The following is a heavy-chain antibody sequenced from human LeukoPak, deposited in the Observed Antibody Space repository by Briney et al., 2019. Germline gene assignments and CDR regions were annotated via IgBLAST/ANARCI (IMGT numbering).Heavy chain of an antibody. CDR2: VNAGNGNT. D-gene: IGHD3-16*02. CDR1: GYTFTNYA. CDR3: ARGPITFGGVIAHDAFDI. Sequence: ASVKVSCKASGYTFTNYAMHWVRQGPGQRLGWMGWVNAGNGNTKYSQKFQGRVTITRDTSASTAYMELSSLRSEDTAVYYCARGPITFGGVIAHDAFDIWGQGTMVTVSS. V-gene: IGHV1-3*01. J-gene: IGHJ3*02.